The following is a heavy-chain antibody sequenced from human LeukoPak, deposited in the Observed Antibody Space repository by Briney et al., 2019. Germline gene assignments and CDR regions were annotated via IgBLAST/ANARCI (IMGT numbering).Heavy chain of an antibody. CDR3: AAADYYDCSGYYPYAFHI. Sequence: ASVKVSCKASGFTFTRSAMQWVRQARGQRLEWIGWIVVGSGNTNYAQTFQERVTITRDMSTSTAYMELSSLRSEDTAVYYCAAADYYDCSGYYPYAFHIWGQGTMVTVSS. V-gene: IGHV1-58*02. D-gene: IGHD3-22*01. CDR1: GFTFTRSA. J-gene: IGHJ3*02. CDR2: IVVGSGNT.